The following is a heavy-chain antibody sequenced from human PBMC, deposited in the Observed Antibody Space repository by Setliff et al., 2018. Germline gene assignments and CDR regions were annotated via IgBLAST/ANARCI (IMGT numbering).Heavy chain of an antibody. CDR3: TSTTLDF. CDR1: GFTFSSYW. V-gene: IGHV3-15*05. Sequence: GGSLRLSCAASGFTFSSYWMSWVRRGPGKGLEWVGRIKNKNEGETRDYAAPVKGRFTVSRGDSKNTLYLHMNSLRSEDTAMYYCTSTTLDFWGPGTLVTVSS. J-gene: IGHJ4*02. D-gene: IGHD1-1*01. CDR2: IKNKNEGETR.